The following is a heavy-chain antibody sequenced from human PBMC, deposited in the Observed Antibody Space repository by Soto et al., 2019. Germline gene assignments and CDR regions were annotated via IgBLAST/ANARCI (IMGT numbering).Heavy chain of an antibody. Sequence: GGSLRLSCAASGFTFSSYAMHWVRQAPGKGLEWVAVISYDGSNKYYADSVKGRFTISRDNSKNTLYLQMNSLRAEDTAVYYCARDYYDSSGIDAFDIWGQGTMVTVSS. CDR1: GFTFSSYA. V-gene: IGHV3-30-3*01. D-gene: IGHD3-22*01. CDR2: ISYDGSNK. J-gene: IGHJ3*02. CDR3: ARDYYDSSGIDAFDI.